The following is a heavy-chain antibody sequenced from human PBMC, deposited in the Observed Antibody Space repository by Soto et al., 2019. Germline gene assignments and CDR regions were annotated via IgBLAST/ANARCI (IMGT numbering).Heavy chain of an antibody. CDR1: GGSISSGGYS. V-gene: IGHV4-30-2*01. J-gene: IGHJ3*02. CDR2: IYHSGST. CDR3: ARGWGYYDSSGYDYDAFDI. Sequence: QLQLQESGSGLVKPSQTLSLTCAVSGGSISSGGYSWSWIRQPPGKGLEWIGYIYHSGSTYYNPSLKSRVTISVDRSKNQFALKLSSVTAADTAVYYCARGWGYYDSSGYDYDAFDIWGQGTMVTVSS. D-gene: IGHD3-22*01.